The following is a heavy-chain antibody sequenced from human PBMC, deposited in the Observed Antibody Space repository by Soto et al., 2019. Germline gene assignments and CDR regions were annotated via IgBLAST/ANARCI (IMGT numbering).Heavy chain of an antibody. CDR2: ISGSDGHT. CDR3: AREGEMPYYYYGLDV. Sequence: QVQLVQSGAEVRKPGASVKVSCKASGYTFTTYGISWVRQAPGQGLEWMGWISGSDGHTKYAQKFQGRIIMTTDTATSTGYMDLRSLRSDDTAVYYCAREGEMPYYYYGLDVWGQGTTVTVSS. V-gene: IGHV1-18*01. D-gene: IGHD3-16*01. CDR1: GYTFTTYG. J-gene: IGHJ6*02.